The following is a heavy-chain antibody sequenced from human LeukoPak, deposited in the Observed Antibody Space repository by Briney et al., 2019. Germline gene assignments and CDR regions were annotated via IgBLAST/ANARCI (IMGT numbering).Heavy chain of an antibody. CDR3: ARLQWNYYYYMDV. J-gene: IGHJ6*03. V-gene: IGHV4-34*01. CDR1: GFTFSSYS. D-gene: IGHD2-8*01. Sequence: PGGSLRLSCAASGFTFSSYSMNWVRQPPGKGLEWIGEINHSGSTNYNPSLKSRVTISVDTSKNQFSLKLSSVTAADTAVYYCARLQWNYYYYMDVWGKGTTVTVSS. CDR2: INHSGST.